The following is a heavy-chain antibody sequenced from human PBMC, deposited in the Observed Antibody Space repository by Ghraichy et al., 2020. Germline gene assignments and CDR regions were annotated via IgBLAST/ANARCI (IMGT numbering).Heavy chain of an antibody. V-gene: IGHV4-39*01. CDR1: GGSISSSGYY. D-gene: IGHD6-19*01. Sequence: SETLSLTCTVSGGSISSSGYYWGWIRQPPGKGLEWIGTIYYSGVTYYSPSLKSRVTMSVDSSKNQFSLRLGSVTAADTAMYFCARHVPYSSGWYPFDFWGQGTLVTVSS. CDR2: IYYSGVT. CDR3: ARHVPYSSGWYPFDF. J-gene: IGHJ4*02.